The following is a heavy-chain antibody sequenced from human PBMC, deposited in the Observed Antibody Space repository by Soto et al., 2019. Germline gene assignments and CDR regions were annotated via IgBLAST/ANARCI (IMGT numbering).Heavy chain of an antibody. D-gene: IGHD3-22*01. CDR1: GGTSSRNS. CDR2: FVPIFGTR. Sequence: QVQLLQPGAEGKKPGSSGKVSGKIFGGTSSRNSISWVHQAPGQGLEWMGGFVPIFGTRNYAQKFQDRVTITTDESATTAHMELSNLRSEDTAVYYCARPYEGGYSSNHHYYYALDVWGQGTAVTVSS. V-gene: IGHV1-69*01. J-gene: IGHJ6*02. CDR3: ARPYEGGYSSNHHYYYALDV.